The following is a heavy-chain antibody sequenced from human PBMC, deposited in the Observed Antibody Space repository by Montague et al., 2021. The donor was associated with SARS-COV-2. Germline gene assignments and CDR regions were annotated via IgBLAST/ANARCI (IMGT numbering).Heavy chain of an antibody. CDR1: GGSVSSGSYN. J-gene: IGHJ6*02. V-gene: IGHV4-61*01. D-gene: IGHD3-9*01. CDR3: APPLSWGYYDILTGYYRGSCDGMDF. Sequence: SETLSLTCTVSGGSVSSGSYNWSWIRQPPGKGLEWIGNINYSGSTNYNPYLKSRVTISVATSKNQFSLKLSSVTAADTAVYSCAPPLSWGYYDILTGYYRGSCDGMDFWGQGTPVTVSS. CDR2: INYSGST.